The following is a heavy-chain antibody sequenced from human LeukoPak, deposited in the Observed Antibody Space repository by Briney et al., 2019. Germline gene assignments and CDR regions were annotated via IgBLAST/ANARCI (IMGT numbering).Heavy chain of an antibody. Sequence: PGGSLRLSCAASGFTFSSYAMSWVRQAPGKGLEWVSAISGSGGSTYYADSVKGRFTISRDNSKNTLYLQMSSLRAEDTAVYYCAKDVGTALTEDYYYGMDVWGQGTTVTVSS. J-gene: IGHJ6*02. CDR1: GFTFSSYA. CDR3: AKDVGTALTEDYYYGMDV. D-gene: IGHD1-1*01. CDR2: ISGSGGST. V-gene: IGHV3-23*01.